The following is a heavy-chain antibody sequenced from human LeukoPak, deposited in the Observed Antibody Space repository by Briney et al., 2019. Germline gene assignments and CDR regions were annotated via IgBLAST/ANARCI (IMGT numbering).Heavy chain of an antibody. D-gene: IGHD6-13*01. Sequence: SETLSLTCAVYGGSFSGYYWSWIRQPPGKGLEWIGEINHSGSTNYNPSLKSRVTISEDTSKNQFSLKLSSVTAADTAVYYCARRGVTYSSSWYGGYYYMDVWGKGTTVTVSS. CDR2: INHSGST. CDR1: GGSFSGYY. J-gene: IGHJ6*03. V-gene: IGHV4-34*01. CDR3: ARRGVTYSSSWYGGYYYMDV.